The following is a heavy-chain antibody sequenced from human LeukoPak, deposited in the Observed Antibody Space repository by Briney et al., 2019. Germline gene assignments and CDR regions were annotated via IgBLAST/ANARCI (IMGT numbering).Heavy chain of an antibody. D-gene: IGHD6-13*01. V-gene: IGHV3-21*04. Sequence: GGSLRLSCAASGFTFSSYSMNWVRQAPGKGLEWVSSISSSSSYIYYADSVKGRFTISRDNAKNSLYLQMNSLRAEDTAVYYCARDQPVIAAAEGFDYWGQGTLVTVSS. CDR2: ISSSSSYI. CDR3: ARDQPVIAAAEGFDY. J-gene: IGHJ4*02. CDR1: GFTFSSYS.